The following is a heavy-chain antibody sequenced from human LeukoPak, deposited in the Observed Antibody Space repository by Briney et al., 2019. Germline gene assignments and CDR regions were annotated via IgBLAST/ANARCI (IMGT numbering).Heavy chain of an antibody. CDR1: GYTFTSYD. Sequence: ASVTVSCKASGYTFTSYDINWVRQAPGQGLEWMGWMNPNSGNTGYAQKFQGRVIITRNTSISTAYMELSSLRSEDTAVYYCARIAAAGTGAYYFDYWGQGTLVTVSS. CDR2: MNPNSGNT. J-gene: IGHJ4*02. CDR3: ARIAAAGTGAYYFDY. D-gene: IGHD6-13*01. V-gene: IGHV1-8*03.